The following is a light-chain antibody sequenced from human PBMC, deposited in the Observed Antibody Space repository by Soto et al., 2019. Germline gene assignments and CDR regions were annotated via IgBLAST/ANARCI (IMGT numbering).Light chain of an antibody. V-gene: IGKV3-20*01. CDR2: DVS. Sequence: EIVLTQSPGTLSLSPGERATLSCRASQSVSSAYLAWYQQKPGQAPRLLIYDVSSRATGIPDRFSGSGSVTDLTLTVSRLEPEDFAVYYCQQYGSSPETFGQGTKVEIK. J-gene: IGKJ1*01. CDR1: QSVSSAY. CDR3: QQYGSSPET.